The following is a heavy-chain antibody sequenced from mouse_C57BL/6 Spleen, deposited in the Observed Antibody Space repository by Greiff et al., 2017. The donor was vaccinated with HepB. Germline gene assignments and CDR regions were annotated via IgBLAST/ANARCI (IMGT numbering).Heavy chain of an antibody. CDR3: VRADYYGSSYWYFDV. V-gene: IGHV10-3*01. J-gene: IGHJ1*03. Sequence: EVQRVESGGGLVQPKGSLKLSCAASGFTFNTYAMHWVRQAPGKGLEWVARIRSKSSNYATYYADSVKDRFTISRDDSQSMLYLQMNNLKTEDTARYYCVRADYYGSSYWYFDVWGTGTTVTVSS. CDR1: GFTFNTYA. D-gene: IGHD1-1*01. CDR2: IRSKSSNYAT.